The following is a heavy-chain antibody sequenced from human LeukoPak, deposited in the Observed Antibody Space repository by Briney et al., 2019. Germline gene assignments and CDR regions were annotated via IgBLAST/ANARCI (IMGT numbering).Heavy chain of an antibody. CDR2: ITYSSSTM. Sequence: PGGSLRLSCAASGFTFSSHSMNWVRQAPGKGLEWVSYITYSSSTMYYADSVKGRFTISRDNAKNSLYLQMNSLRDEDTAVYYCARDERAGSGWYFVYWGQGTLVTVSS. CDR1: GFTFSSHS. J-gene: IGHJ4*02. CDR3: ARDERAGSGWYFVY. V-gene: IGHV3-48*02. D-gene: IGHD6-19*01.